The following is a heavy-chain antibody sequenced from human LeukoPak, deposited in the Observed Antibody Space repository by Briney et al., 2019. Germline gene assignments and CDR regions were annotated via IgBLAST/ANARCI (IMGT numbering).Heavy chain of an antibody. CDR1: GGSISSGGYY. D-gene: IGHD2-15*01. J-gene: IGHJ2*01. V-gene: IGHV4-31*03. CDR2: IYYSGST. Sequence: SQTLSLTCTVSGGSISSGGYYWSWIRQHPGKGLEWIGYIYYSGSTYYNPSLKSRVTISVDTSKNQFSLKLSSATAADTAVYYCARDPLEGCSGGSCYPNWYFDLWGRGTLVTVSS. CDR3: ARDPLEGCSGGSCYPNWYFDL.